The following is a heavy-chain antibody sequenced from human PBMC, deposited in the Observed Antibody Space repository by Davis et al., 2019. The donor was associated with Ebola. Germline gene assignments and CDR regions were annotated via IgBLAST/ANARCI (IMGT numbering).Heavy chain of an antibody. V-gene: IGHV1-18*01. CDR2: ISAYNGNT. CDR3: ARATTVTRTFDY. D-gene: IGHD4-17*01. CDR1: GGTFSSYA. J-gene: IGHJ4*02. Sequence: ASVKVSCKASGGTFSSYAISWVRQAPGQGLEWMGWISAYNGNTNYAQKLQGRVTMTTDTSTSTAYMELSSLRSEDTAVYYCARATTVTRTFDYWGQGTLVTVPS.